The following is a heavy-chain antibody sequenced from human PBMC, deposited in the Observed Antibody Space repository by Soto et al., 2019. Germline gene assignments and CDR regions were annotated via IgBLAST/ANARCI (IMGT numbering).Heavy chain of an antibody. CDR2: IYYSGST. D-gene: IGHD4-17*01. J-gene: IGHJ3*02. CDR3: ARRYGDAFDI. CDR1: NAYTGSVY. V-gene: IGHV4-59*01. Sequence: MSLDRFIRNAYTGSVYWSWIRQPPGKGLEWIGYIYYSGSTNYNPSLKSRVTISVDTSKNQFSLKLSSVTAADTAVYYCARRYGDAFDIWGQGTMVT.